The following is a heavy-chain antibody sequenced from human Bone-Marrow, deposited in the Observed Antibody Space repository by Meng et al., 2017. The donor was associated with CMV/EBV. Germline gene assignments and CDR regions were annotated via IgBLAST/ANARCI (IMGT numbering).Heavy chain of an antibody. CDR1: GFTFSRYW. D-gene: IGHD2/OR15-2a*01. CDR3: ARAFLDS. CDR2: MNEDGSKK. J-gene: IGHJ5*01. Sequence: GGSLRLSCSASGFTFSRYWMSWVRQAPGKGLEWVANMNEDGSKKYYVDSVRGRFTISRDNAQNFLYLQINSLRAEDSAVYYCARAFLDSWGLGNRANGAS. V-gene: IGHV3-7*01.